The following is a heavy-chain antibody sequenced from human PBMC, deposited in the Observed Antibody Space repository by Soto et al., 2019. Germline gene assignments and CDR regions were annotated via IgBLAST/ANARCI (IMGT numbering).Heavy chain of an antibody. D-gene: IGHD2-15*01. J-gene: IGHJ4*02. CDR3: ARYGSGECNRGSCYSPFDY. Sequence: QVQLQESGPGLVKPSQTLSLTCTVSGRSISSVNYYWSWIRQPPGKGLEWIGYIYYSGSTYYNPSLGSRVTISVDTSNNQFSLKLSSVTAADTAVYYCARYGSGECNRGSCYSPFDYWGQGTLVTVSS. V-gene: IGHV4-30-4*01. CDR1: GRSISSVNYY. CDR2: IYYSGST.